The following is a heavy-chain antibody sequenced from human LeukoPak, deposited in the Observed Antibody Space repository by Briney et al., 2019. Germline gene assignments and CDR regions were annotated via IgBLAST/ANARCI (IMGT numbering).Heavy chain of an antibody. J-gene: IGHJ4*02. D-gene: IGHD2-8*02. Sequence: PGGSLRLSCAASGFTVSSNYMSWVRQAPGRGLEWVSVIYSGGSTYYADSVKGRFSISRDNSKNTLFLQMNSLRPEDTAVYYCAREISGREFDYWGQGTLDTVSS. V-gene: IGHV3-66*01. CDR3: AREISGREFDY. CDR2: IYSGGST. CDR1: GFTVSSNY.